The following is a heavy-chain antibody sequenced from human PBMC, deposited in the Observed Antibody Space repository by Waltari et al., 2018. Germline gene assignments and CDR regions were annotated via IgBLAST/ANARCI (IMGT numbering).Heavy chain of an antibody. J-gene: IGHJ6*03. CDR3: AKGGRLGGYGGNSGYYYYYMDV. V-gene: IGHV3-23*01. CDR2: ISVGGGGCTV. Sequence: EVQMLESGGGLVQPGGSLRLSCSASGFTFSSYAMSWVRQAPGKGLEWVPIISVGGGGCTVYFEASVEGRLTVSRDNSHHTLYLQMNSLRAEDTAVYYCAKGGRLGGYGGNSGYYYYYMDVWGKGTTVTISS. D-gene: IGHD4-17*01. CDR1: GFTFSSYA.